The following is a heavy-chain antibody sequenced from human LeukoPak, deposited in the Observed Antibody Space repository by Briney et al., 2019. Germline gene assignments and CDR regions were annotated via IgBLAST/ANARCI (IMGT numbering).Heavy chain of an antibody. CDR3: ARGGDGIAAAGTSDY. CDR1: GGSISSSNW. Sequence: PSETLSLTCAVSGGSISSSNWWSWVRQPPGKGLEWIGEIYHSGSTNYNPSLKSRVTISVDKSKNQFSLKLSSVTAADTAVYYCARGGDGIAAAGTSDYWGQGTLVTVSS. CDR2: IYHSGST. D-gene: IGHD6-13*01. J-gene: IGHJ4*02. V-gene: IGHV4-4*02.